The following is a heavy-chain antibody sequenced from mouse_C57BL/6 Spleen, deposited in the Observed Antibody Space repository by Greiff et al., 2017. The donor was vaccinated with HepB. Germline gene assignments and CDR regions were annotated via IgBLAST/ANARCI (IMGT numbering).Heavy chain of an antibody. D-gene: IGHD1-1*01. Sequence: VHVKQSGAELVRPGASVKLSCTASGFNIKDDYMHWVKQRPEQGLEWIGWIDPENGDTEYASKFQGKATITADTSSNTAYLQLSSLTSEDTAVYYCTTSSITTGFDYWGQGTTLTVSS. J-gene: IGHJ2*01. CDR1: GFNIKDDY. V-gene: IGHV14-4*01. CDR3: TTSSITTGFDY. CDR2: IDPENGDT.